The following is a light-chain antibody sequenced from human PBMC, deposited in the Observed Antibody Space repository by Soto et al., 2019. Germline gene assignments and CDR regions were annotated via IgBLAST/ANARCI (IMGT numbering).Light chain of an antibody. CDR3: CSFAVGRTLV. CDR2: EGS. Sequence: QSALTQPASVSGSPGQSITISCTGTSSDVGTYNLVSWHQHHPGKAPKLIIYEGSKRPSGVSNRFSGSKSGNTASLTISGLQAEDEADYYCCSFAVGRTLVFGGGTKLTVL. J-gene: IGLJ2*01. V-gene: IGLV2-23*01. CDR1: SSDVGTYNL.